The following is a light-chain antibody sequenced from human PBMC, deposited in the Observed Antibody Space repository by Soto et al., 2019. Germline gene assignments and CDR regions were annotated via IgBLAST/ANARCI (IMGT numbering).Light chain of an antibody. J-gene: IGKJ1*01. CDR2: GAS. V-gene: IGKV3-20*01. Sequence: EVVLTQSPDTLSLSPGERATLSCRASQSVSSTFLAWYQQRPGQAPRLLIYGASSGATGIPDRFSGSGSGTDFTLTITRLEPEDFALYYCQQFGTSATFGQGTKVDI. CDR1: QSVSSTF. CDR3: QQFGTSAT.